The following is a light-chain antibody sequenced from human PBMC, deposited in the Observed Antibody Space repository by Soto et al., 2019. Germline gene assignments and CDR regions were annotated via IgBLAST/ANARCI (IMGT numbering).Light chain of an antibody. CDR1: SGHSSYI. J-gene: IGLJ1*01. V-gene: IGLV4-60*03. Sequence: QTVVTQSSSASASLGSSVKLTCTLSSGHSSYIIAWHQQQPGKAPRYLMKLEGSGTYNKGSGIPDRFSGSSSGADRYLTISSLQSEDEADYYCETWDSNTHVFGTGTKVTVL. CDR3: ETWDSNTHV. CDR2: LEGSGTY.